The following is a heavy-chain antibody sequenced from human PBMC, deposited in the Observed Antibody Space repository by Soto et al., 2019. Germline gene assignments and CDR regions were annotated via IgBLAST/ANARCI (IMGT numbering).Heavy chain of an antibody. Sequence: QVQLRESGPGLVKPSGTLSLTCVVSGASISSTYWWSWVRQPPGKGLEWIGEIYHTGSTKYNPSLKSRVTISIDKSNNEFSLKLNSVTAADTAVYYCATLPPRIEVVVTPIPTWGQGILVTFSS. J-gene: IGHJ5*02. CDR3: ATLPPRIEVVVTPIPT. CDR2: IYHTGST. D-gene: IGHD2-21*02. V-gene: IGHV4-4*02. CDR1: GASISSTYW.